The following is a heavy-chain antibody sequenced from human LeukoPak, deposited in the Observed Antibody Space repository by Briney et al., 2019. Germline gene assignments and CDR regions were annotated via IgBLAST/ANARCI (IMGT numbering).Heavy chain of an antibody. Sequence: PSETLSLTCTVSGDSISTGNYYWGWIRQPPGKGLDWIGSFYYSGNTYYNPSLKSRVTISVDTSKNQFSLKLSSVTAADTAVYYCTRWEYRYGTVDDYWGQGTLVTVSS. D-gene: IGHD5-18*01. J-gene: IGHJ4*02. CDR2: FYYSGNT. V-gene: IGHV4-39*01. CDR3: TRWEYRYGTVDDY. CDR1: GDSISTGNYY.